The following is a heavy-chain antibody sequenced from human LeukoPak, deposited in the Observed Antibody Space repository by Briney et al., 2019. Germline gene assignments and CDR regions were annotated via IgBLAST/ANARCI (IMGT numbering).Heavy chain of an antibody. D-gene: IGHD3-3*01. V-gene: IGHV4-31*01. CDR3: ARELEWGYLDY. Sequence: SQTLSLTCTVSGGSIRIGVYYWSWIRQHPGKGLEWIGYIYYSGSTYYNPSLKSPFTISVDTSKNQFSLKLSSVTAADTAVYYCARELEWGYLDYWGQGTLVTVSS. CDR2: IYYSGST. CDR1: GGSIRIGVYY. J-gene: IGHJ4*02.